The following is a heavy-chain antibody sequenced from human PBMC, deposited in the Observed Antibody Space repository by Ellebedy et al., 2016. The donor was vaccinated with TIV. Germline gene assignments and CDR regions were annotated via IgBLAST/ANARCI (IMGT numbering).Heavy chain of an antibody. CDR1: GFTFSSYA. D-gene: IGHD6-19*01. J-gene: IGHJ4*02. CDR3: AKDSSGWYVEAIDY. CDR2: ISGSGGST. V-gene: IGHV3-23*01. Sequence: GESLKISCAASGFTFSSYAMSWVRQAPGKGLEWVSAISGSGGSTYYADSVKGRFTISRDNSKNTLYLQMNSLRAEDTAVYYCAKDSSGWYVEAIDYWGQGTLVTVSS.